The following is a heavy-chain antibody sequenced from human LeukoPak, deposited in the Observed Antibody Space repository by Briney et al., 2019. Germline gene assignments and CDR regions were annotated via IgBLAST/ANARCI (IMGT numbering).Heavy chain of an antibody. Sequence: GGSLRLSCAASGFTFDDYAMHWVRQAPGKGLEWVSLINWNGGTTYYADSVKSRFTISRDNSRNSLYLQMNSLRPEDTALYYCAKSQRESGNYYFDYWGQGTLVTVSS. CDR2: INWNGGTT. V-gene: IGHV3-43D*03. CDR3: AKSQRESGNYYFDY. D-gene: IGHD1-26*01. J-gene: IGHJ4*02. CDR1: GFTFDDYA.